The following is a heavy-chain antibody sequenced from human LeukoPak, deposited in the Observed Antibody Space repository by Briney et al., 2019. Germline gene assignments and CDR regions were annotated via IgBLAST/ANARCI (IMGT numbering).Heavy chain of an antibody. Sequence: GGSLRLSCSASGFTFSGYAIHWVRQAPGKGLEYVSAISSNGGSTYYADSVKGRFTISRGNSKNTLYLQMSSLRAEDTAVYYCVKDKGYCSGGSCHFDYWGQGTLVTVSS. V-gene: IGHV3-64D*06. D-gene: IGHD2-15*01. CDR1: GFTFSGYA. J-gene: IGHJ4*02. CDR3: VKDKGYCSGGSCHFDY. CDR2: ISSNGGST.